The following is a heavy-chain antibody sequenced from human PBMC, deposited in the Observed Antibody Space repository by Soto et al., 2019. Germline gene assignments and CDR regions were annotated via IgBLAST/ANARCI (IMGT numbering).Heavy chain of an antibody. CDR3: SRLFGGYTENHDDEFDI. D-gene: IGHD3-10*02. CDR2: ITYDGSNK. J-gene: IGHJ3*02. CDR1: GFSFSRFA. Sequence: QVQLVESGGGVVQPGRSLRLSCAGSGFSFSRFAIHWVRQAPGKGLEWVSVITYDGSNKYYADSVKGRFTVSRDNSKSTVYLQMNSLRSEDTAVYYCSRLFGGYTENHDDEFDIWGRGTMVPVSS. V-gene: IGHV3-30-3*01.